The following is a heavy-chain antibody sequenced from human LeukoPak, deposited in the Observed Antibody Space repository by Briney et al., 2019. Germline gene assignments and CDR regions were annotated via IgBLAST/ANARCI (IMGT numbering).Heavy chain of an antibody. V-gene: IGHV3-23*01. CDR2: ISGSGGSI. CDR3: AKDNSPKVYCSGGSCYSDY. CDR1: GFTFSNYA. J-gene: IGHJ4*02. Sequence: GGSLRLSCAASGFTFSNYAMSWVRQAPGKGLEWVSGISGSGGSIYYADSVKGRFTIPRDNSKNTLYLQMNSLRAEDTAVYYCAKDNSPKVYCSGGSCYSDYWGQGTLVTVSS. D-gene: IGHD2-15*01.